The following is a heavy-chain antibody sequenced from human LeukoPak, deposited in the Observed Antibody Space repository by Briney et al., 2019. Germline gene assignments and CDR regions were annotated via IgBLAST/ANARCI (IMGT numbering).Heavy chain of an antibody. CDR1: GYSISSGYY. D-gene: IGHD2-8*01. CDR2: IYHSGST. CDR3: ARAPDIVLSYYYYMDV. Sequence: PSETLSLTCTVSGYSISSGYYWGWIRQPPGKGLEWIGSIYHSGSTNYNPSLKSRVTISVDTSKNQFSLKLSSVTAADTAVYYCARAPDIVLSYYYYMDVWGKGTTVTVSS. J-gene: IGHJ6*03. V-gene: IGHV4-38-2*02.